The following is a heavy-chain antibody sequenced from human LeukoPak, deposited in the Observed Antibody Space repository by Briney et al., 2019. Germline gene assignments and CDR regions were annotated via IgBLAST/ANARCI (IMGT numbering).Heavy chain of an antibody. Sequence: GGSLRLSCAASGSTFSSAWMSWVRQAPGKGLEWVGRIKSKTDGGTADYAAPVKGRITISRDDSNNTLDLQMNSLETEDTAVYYCAAFAAGGWGQGTLVTVSS. V-gene: IGHV3-15*01. CDR2: IKSKTDGGTA. D-gene: IGHD2-15*01. CDR3: AAFAAGG. CDR1: GSTFSSAW. J-gene: IGHJ4*02.